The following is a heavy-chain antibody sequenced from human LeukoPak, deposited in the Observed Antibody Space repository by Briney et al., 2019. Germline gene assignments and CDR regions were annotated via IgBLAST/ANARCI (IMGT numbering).Heavy chain of an antibody. CDR3: ARAGICSSTSCDGGIEY. Sequence: KPGGSLRLSCAASGFAFSSYNMKWVRQAPGKGLEWVSFISTTSTYIYYADSVKGRFTVSRDNSKNLLYLQMDSLRVEDTAVYYCARAGICSSTSCDGGIEYWGQGTLVTVSS. D-gene: IGHD2-2*01. CDR2: ISTTSTYI. CDR1: GFAFSSYN. J-gene: IGHJ4*02. V-gene: IGHV3-21*06.